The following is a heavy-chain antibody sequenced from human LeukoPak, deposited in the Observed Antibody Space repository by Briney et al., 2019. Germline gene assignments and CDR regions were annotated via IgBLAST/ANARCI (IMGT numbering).Heavy chain of an antibody. CDR3: ARGRAQSGIVRGIGAFDI. D-gene: IGHD2-21*01. J-gene: IGHJ3*02. CDR1: GGTFSSYA. CDR2: IIPIFGTA. Sequence: GASVKVSCKASGGTFSSYAISWVRQAPGQGREWMGGIIPIFGTANYAQKFQGRVTITTDESTSTAYMELSSLRSEDTAVYYCARGRAQSGIVRGIGAFDIWGQGTMVTVSS. V-gene: IGHV1-69*05.